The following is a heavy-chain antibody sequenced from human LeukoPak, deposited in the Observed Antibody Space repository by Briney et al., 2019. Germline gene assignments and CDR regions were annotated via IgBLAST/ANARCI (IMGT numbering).Heavy chain of an antibody. V-gene: IGHV3-33*06. CDR2: IWYDGTTK. J-gene: IGHJ4*02. D-gene: IGHD3-10*01. CDR3: AKVRLDGSGTYAFDY. CDR1: GFIFSNYG. Sequence: GGSLRLSCAASGFIFSNYGMHWVRQAPGKGLEWVAVIWYDGTTKFYADSVKGRFTISRDNSKNTLYLQMNSLRAEDTAVYFCAKVRLDGSGTYAFDYWGQGTLVTVSS.